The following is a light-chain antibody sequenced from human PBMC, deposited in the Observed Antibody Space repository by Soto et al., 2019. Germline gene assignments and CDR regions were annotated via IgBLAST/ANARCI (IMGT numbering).Light chain of an antibody. Sequence: EIVMTHSPATLSVSPRERATLSCRASQSVTSNLAWYQQKPGQAPRLLMYGASTRATGIPARFSGSGSETEFTLTIRSLQSEDFAVYYCQQYNNWPQKFGQGTKVDI. V-gene: IGKV3-15*01. CDR2: GAS. CDR3: QQYNNWPQK. J-gene: IGKJ1*01. CDR1: QSVTSN.